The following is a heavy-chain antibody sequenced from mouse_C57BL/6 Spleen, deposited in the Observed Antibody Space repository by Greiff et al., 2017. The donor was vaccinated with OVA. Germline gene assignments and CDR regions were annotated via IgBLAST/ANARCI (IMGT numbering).Heavy chain of an antibody. CDR3: TRRDYGSGNY. CDR1: GYTFTDYE. D-gene: IGHD1-1*01. J-gene: IGHJ2*01. V-gene: IGHV1-15*01. CDR2: IDPETGGT. Sequence: QVQLQQSGAELVRPGASVTLSCKASGYTFTDYEMHWVKQTPVHGLEWIGAIDPETGGTAYNQKFKGKAILTADKSSSTAYMELRSLTSEDSAVYYCTRRDYGSGNYWGQGTTLTVSS.